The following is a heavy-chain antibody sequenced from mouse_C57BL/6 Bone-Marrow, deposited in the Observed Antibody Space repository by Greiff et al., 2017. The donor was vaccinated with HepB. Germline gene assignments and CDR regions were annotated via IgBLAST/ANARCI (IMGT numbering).Heavy chain of an antibody. Sequence: VQLQQSGAELMKPGASVKLSCKATGYTFTGYWIEWVKQRPGHGLEWIGEILPGSGSTNYNEKFKGKATFTADTSSNTAYMQLSSLTTEASAIYYGARDGGYDGYYEVMDFWGQGTSVTVSS. V-gene: IGHV1-9*01. CDR1: GYTFTGYW. CDR3: ARDGGYDGYYEVMDF. D-gene: IGHD2-3*01. CDR2: ILPGSGST. J-gene: IGHJ4*01.